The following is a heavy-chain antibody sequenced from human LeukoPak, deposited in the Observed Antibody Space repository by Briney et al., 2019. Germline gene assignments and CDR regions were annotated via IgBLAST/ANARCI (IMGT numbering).Heavy chain of an antibody. D-gene: IGHD5-18*01. CDR2: IYSSGST. V-gene: IGHV4-4*07. CDR1: VGSISTYY. Sequence: SETLSLTCTVSVGSISTYYWSWIRQPAGKGLEWIGRIYSSGSTTYNPSLKSRVTMSVDTSKNQFSLRLSSVTAADTAVYYCARDLGGYNYGYSFDFWGQGTLVSVSS. CDR3: ARDLGGYNYGYSFDF. J-gene: IGHJ4*02.